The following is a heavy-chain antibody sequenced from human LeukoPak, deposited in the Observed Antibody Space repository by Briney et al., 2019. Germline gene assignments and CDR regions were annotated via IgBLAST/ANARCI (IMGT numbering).Heavy chain of an antibody. Sequence: AGESLKISCAASGFTFSSYSMNWVRQAPGKGLEWVSYISSSSSTIYYADSVKGRFTISRDNAKNSLYLQMNSLRAEDTAVYYRARVTGYSSSWYREDYYYYMDVWGKGTTVTVSS. D-gene: IGHD6-13*01. CDR3: ARVTGYSSSWYREDYYYYMDV. CDR2: ISSSSSTI. J-gene: IGHJ6*03. V-gene: IGHV3-48*01. CDR1: GFTFSSYS.